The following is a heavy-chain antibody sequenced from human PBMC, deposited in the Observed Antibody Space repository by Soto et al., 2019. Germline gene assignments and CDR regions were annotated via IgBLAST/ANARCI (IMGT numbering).Heavy chain of an antibody. D-gene: IGHD2-8*01. Sequence: PGGSLRLSCAASGFTVSSHAMSWVRQAPGKGLEWVASISGSGDGTYYGDSVKGRFTISRDSSSSTLYLQMNNLRGEDTAVYFCTKSRRGILMVYGFGGMDVWGQGTTVTVS. V-gene: IGHV3-23*01. CDR2: ISGSGDGT. CDR3: TKSRRGILMVYGFGGMDV. J-gene: IGHJ6*02. CDR1: GFTVSSHA.